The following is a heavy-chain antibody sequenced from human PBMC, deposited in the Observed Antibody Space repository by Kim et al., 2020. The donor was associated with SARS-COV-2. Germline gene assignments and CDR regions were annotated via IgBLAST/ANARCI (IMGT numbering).Heavy chain of an antibody. J-gene: IGHJ4*02. Sequence: SVKVSCKASGGTFSSYAISWVRQAPGQGLEWMGGIIPIFGTANYAQKFQGRVTITADESTSTAYMELSSLRSEDTAVYYCARDLGNGDSSSWYSDYWGQGTLVTVSS. D-gene: IGHD6-13*01. CDR3: ARDLGNGDSSSWYSDY. V-gene: IGHV1-69*13. CDR1: GGTFSSYA. CDR2: IIPIFGTA.